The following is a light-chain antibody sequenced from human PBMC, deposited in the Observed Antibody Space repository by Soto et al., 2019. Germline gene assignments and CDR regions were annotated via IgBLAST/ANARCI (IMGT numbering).Light chain of an antibody. V-gene: IGLV6-57*04. CDR1: SGSIASNS. J-gene: IGLJ1*01. CDR2: GDT. Sequence: NFMLTQPHSVSESPGKTVTISCTRRSGSIASNSVQWYQQRPGSAPTTVIYGDTQRPSGVPDRFSGSIDSSSNSASLTISGLKTEDEADFYCQSYDSSLSGYVFGTGTKVTVL. CDR3: QSYDSSLSGYV.